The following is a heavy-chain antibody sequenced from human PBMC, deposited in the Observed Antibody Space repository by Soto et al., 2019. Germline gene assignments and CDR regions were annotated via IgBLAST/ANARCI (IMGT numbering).Heavy chain of an antibody. CDR3: ARVASSVVVVPDYGMDV. D-gene: IGHD2-15*01. V-gene: IGHV1-18*04. CDR1: GYTFISHG. Sequence: QVQLVQSRVEVKKPGASVKVSCKASGYTFISHGISWVRQAPGQGLEWMGWISGKNGNTNYAQKLQGRVTLTTDTSTSTAYMELRSMRSDDTAVYYCARVASSVVVVPDYGMDVWGQGTTVTVPS. CDR2: ISGKNGNT. J-gene: IGHJ6*02.